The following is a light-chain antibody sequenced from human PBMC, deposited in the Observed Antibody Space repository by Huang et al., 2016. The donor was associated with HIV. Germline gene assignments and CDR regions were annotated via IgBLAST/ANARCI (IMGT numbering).Light chain of an antibody. CDR2: STS. J-gene: IGKJ1*01. Sequence: AIRITQSPSSLSASTGDRVTITCRQSQDVSNYLAWYQQKPGRAPKLIIYSTSTLQSGVPSRFSGNGSATDFSLTITCLQSDDFATYYCQQYHIYPWTFGQGTKVEI. V-gene: IGKV1-8*01. CDR3: QQYHIYPWT. CDR1: QDVSNY.